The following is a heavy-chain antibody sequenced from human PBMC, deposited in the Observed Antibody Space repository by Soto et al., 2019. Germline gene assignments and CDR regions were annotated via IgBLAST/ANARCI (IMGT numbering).Heavy chain of an antibody. CDR2: IYYSGST. J-gene: IGHJ4*02. Sequence: SETLSLTCTVSGGSISSGGYYWSWIRQHPGKGLEWIGYIYYSGSTYYNPSLKSRVTISVDTSKNQFSLKLSSVTAADTAVYSSARVTDYYASSGLRILDYWGQGTRVTVSS. CDR1: GGSISSGGYY. V-gene: IGHV4-31*03. D-gene: IGHD3-22*01. CDR3: ARVTDYYASSGLRILDY.